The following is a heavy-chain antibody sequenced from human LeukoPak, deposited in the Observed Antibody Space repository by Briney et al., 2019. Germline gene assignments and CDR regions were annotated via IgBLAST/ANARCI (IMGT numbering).Heavy chain of an antibody. V-gene: IGHV4-59*01. J-gene: IGHJ4*02. Sequence: PSETLSLTCTVSGGSISSYYWSWIRQPPGKGLEWIGYIYYSGSTNYNPSLKSRVTISVDTSKNQFSLKLSSVTAADTAVYYCAGVSALAVAGHEYYFDYWGQGTLVTVSS. CDR1: GGSISSYY. CDR2: IYYSGST. D-gene: IGHD6-19*01. CDR3: AGVSALAVAGHEYYFDY.